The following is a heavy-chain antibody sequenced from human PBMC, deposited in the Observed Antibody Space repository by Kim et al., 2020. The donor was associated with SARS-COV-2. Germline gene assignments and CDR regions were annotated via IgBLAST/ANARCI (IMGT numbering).Heavy chain of an antibody. CDR1: IDIFSTYT. J-gene: IGHJ4*02. CDR3: ARGHETQLDY. V-gene: IGHV1-69*08. Sequence: SVKVSCKASIDIFSTYTINWVRQAPGQGLEWMGRVIPILNTVNYAQKFRDRVTLIADKSTTTAYLEVTRLKSDDTAVYFCARGHETQLDYWGQGTLVTVSS. CDR2: VIPILNTV.